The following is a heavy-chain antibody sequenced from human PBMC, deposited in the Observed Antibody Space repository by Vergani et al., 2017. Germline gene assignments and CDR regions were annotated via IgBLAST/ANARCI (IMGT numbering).Heavy chain of an antibody. Sequence: QVQLQQWGAGLLKPSETLSLTCAVYGGSFSGYYWSWIRQPPGKGLEWIGEINHSGSTNYNPSLTSRVTISVDTSKNQFSLKLSSVTAADTAVYYCARGRGEYVDGVFDYWGQGTLVTVSS. D-gene: IGHD3-16*01. J-gene: IGHJ4*02. V-gene: IGHV4-34*01. CDR1: GGSFSGYY. CDR3: ARGRGEYVDGVFDY. CDR2: INHSGST.